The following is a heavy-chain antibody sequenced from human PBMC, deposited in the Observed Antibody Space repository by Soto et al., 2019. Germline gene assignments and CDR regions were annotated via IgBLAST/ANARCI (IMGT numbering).Heavy chain of an antibody. CDR2: IYHSGST. CDR1: GGSISSGGYS. Sequence: QLQLQESGSGLVKPSQTLSLTCAVSGGSISSGGYSWSWIRQPPGKGLEWIGYIYHSGSTYYNPSPTRRGPISVERSKTQFPFKLKSVTAAATDVYDYDRSQTNVTAIDYWGQGTLVTVSS. V-gene: IGHV4-30-2*01. D-gene: IGHD2-21*02. CDR3: DRSQTNVTAIDY. J-gene: IGHJ4*02.